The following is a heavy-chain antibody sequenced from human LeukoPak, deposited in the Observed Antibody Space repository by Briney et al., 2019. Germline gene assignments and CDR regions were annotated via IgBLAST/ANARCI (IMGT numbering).Heavy chain of an antibody. CDR3: ARARTIFGGVIPEDDAFDI. J-gene: IGHJ3*02. V-gene: IGHV4-4*07. CDR1: GGSISSYY. Sequence: NPSETLSLTCTVSGGSISSYYWSWIRQPAGKGLGWIGRIYTSGSTNYNPSLKSRVTMSVDTSKNQFSQKLSSVTAADTAVYYCARARTIFGGVIPEDDAFDIWGQGTMVTVSS. D-gene: IGHD3-3*01. CDR2: IYTSGST.